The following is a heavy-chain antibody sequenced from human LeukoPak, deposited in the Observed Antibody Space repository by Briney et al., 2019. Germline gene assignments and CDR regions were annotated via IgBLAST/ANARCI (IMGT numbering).Heavy chain of an antibody. CDR1: GFTFSSYA. CDR2: ISYDGSNK. CDR3: ARELGYCSGGSRYQGGYYYYGMDV. V-gene: IGHV3-30-3*01. J-gene: IGHJ6*02. Sequence: GGSLRLSCAASGFTFSSYAMHWVRQAPGKGLEWVAVISYDGSNKYYADSVKGRSTISRDNSKNTLYLQMNSLRAEDTAVYYCARELGYCSGGSRYQGGYYYYGMDVWGQGTTVTVSS. D-gene: IGHD2-15*01.